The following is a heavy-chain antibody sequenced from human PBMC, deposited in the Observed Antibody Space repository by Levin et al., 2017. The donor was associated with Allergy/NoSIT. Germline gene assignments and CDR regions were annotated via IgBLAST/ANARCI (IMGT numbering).Heavy chain of an antibody. CDR3: AKPGSVAAPRRLGAYDF. D-gene: IGHD6-19*01. Sequence: PGGSLRLSCAASGFTFTSYAMSWVRQAPGKGLEWVSAITGSGGVTFYADSVKGRFTISRDNSKQTVYLQINGLSAEDTAIYYCAKPGSVAAPRRLGAYDFWGQGTLVTVSS. J-gene: IGHJ4*02. CDR2: ITGSGGVT. CDR1: GFTFTSYA. V-gene: IGHV3-23*01.